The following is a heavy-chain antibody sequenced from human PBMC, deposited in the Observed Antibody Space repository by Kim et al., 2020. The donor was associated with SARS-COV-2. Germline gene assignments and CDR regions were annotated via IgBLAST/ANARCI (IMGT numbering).Heavy chain of an antibody. V-gene: IGHV4-59*02. CDR2: ISYSGNT. CDR3: ARDSEYDTLTGYYNGLDV. Sequence: SETLSLTCTVSGDSVSRYYWIWIRQPPGKGLEWIGHISYSGNTKYNSSLKSRVTISVDTSKNQFSLRLTSVTAADTAKYFCARDSEYDTLTGYYNGLDVWGQGTTGTVSS. CDR1: GDSVSRYY. J-gene: IGHJ6*02. D-gene: IGHD3-9*01.